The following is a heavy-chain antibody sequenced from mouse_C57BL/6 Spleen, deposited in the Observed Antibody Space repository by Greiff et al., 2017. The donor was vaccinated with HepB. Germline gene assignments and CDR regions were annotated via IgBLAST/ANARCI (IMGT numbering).Heavy chain of an antibody. J-gene: IGHJ4*01. CDR1: GFNIKDYY. CDR2: IDPEDGET. D-gene: IGHD3-2*02. Sequence: EVQLQQSGAELVKPGASVKLSCTASGFNIKDYYMHWVKQRTEQGLEWIGRIDPEDGETKYAPKFQGKATITADPSSNTAYLQLSSLTSEDTAVYYCARTSRQLRPHYYAMDYWGQGTSVTVSS. CDR3: ARTSRQLRPHYYAMDY. V-gene: IGHV14-2*01.